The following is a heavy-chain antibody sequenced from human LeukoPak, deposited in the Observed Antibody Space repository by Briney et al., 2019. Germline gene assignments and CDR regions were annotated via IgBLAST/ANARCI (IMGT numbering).Heavy chain of an antibody. CDR1: GGSITNTNY. CDR2: VNLQGST. CDR3: AREGGPYRPLDY. Sequence: SGTLSLTCGVSGGSITNTNYWTWVRQPPGKGLEWIGEVNLQGSTNYNPSLMGRVAISVDTSENHISLQLTSVTAADTAVYYCAREGGPYRPLDYSGQGTLVTVSS. V-gene: IGHV4-4*02. J-gene: IGHJ4*02.